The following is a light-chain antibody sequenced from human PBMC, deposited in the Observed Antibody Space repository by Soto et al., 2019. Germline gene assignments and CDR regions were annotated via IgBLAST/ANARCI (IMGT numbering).Light chain of an antibody. J-gene: IGKJ1*01. CDR1: QSVSSN. CDR2: GAS. CDR3: QQYSHWPRT. V-gene: IGKV3-15*01. Sequence: ETVMTQSPATLSGSPGERATLSCRASQSVSSNLAWYQQKPGQAPRLLIYGASTSATGIPARFSGSGSGTEFPLTISSLQSEEFAVYYCQQYSHWPRTFGQGTKVDVK.